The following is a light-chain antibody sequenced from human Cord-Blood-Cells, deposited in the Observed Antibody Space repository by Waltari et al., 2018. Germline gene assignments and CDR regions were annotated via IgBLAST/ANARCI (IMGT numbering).Light chain of an antibody. J-gene: IGLJ2*01. Sequence: SYELTQPPSLSVSPGQTARITCSGDKLGDNYACWYQQKPRQSPVLVIYQDSQRPSGIPERFSGSNSGNTATLTISGTQAMDEADYYCQAWDSSTAVFGGGTKLTVL. CDR2: QDS. CDR3: QAWDSSTAV. V-gene: IGLV3-1*01. CDR1: KLGDNY.